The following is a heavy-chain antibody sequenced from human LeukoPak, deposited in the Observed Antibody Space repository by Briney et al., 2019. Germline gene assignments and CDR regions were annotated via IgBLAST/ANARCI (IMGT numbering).Heavy chain of an antibody. CDR3: ARVSYDILTGYYLDAFDI. D-gene: IGHD3-9*01. V-gene: IGHV4-30-4*01. CDR1: GGSVSSGDYY. J-gene: IGHJ3*02. CDR2: IYYSGST. Sequence: SETLSLTCTVSGGSVSSGDYYWSWIRQPPGKGLEWIGYIYYSGSTYYNPSLKSRVTISVDTSKNQFSLKLSSVTAADTAVYYCARVSYDILTGYYLDAFDIWGQGTMVTVSS.